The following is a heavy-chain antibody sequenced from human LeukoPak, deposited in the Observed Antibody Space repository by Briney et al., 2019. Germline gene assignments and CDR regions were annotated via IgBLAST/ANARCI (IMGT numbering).Heavy chain of an antibody. J-gene: IGHJ6*03. CDR2: IDSSTSYI. V-gene: IGHV3-21*01. CDR3: ARESGSRSYYYYMDV. Sequence: GGSLRLSCAASGYTFNTYTMNWVRQAPGKGLEWVSSIDSSTSYIYYADSVKGRFTISRDKDKNSVYLQMTSLRAEDTAVCYCARESGSRSYYYYMDVWGKGTTVTVSS. CDR1: GYTFNTYT. D-gene: IGHD2-2*01.